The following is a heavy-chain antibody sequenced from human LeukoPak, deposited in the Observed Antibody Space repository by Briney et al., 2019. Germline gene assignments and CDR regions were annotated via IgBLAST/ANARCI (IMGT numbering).Heavy chain of an antibody. Sequence: SVKVSCKASGGTFSSYAISWVRQAPGQGLEWMGGIIPIFGTANYAQKFQGRVTITADKSTSTAYMELSSLRSEDTAVYYCARDGGCTNGVCLDDYWGQGTLVTVSS. CDR1: GGTFSSYA. CDR3: ARDGGCTNGVCLDDY. J-gene: IGHJ4*02. CDR2: IIPIFGTA. D-gene: IGHD2-8*01. V-gene: IGHV1-69*06.